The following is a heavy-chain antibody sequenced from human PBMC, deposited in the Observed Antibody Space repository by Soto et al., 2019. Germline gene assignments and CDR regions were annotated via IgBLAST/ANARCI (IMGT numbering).Heavy chain of an antibody. V-gene: IGHV3-23*01. CDR2: VTADAYST. CDR1: GFTFSSYA. D-gene: IGHD4-17*01. J-gene: IGHJ3*02. Sequence: PGGSLRLSCAASGFTFSSYAMSWVRQAPGKGLEWVSAVTADAYSTYYADSVRGRFTISRDNSINTLFMQMNSLRTEDTAVYYCAHPRGYGVFDAYDIWGQGAMVTVSS. CDR3: AHPRGYGVFDAYDI.